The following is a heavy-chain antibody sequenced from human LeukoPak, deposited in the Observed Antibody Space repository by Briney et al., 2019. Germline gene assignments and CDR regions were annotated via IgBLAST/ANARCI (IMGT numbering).Heavy chain of an antibody. J-gene: IGHJ6*03. V-gene: IGHV4-4*02. CDR3: ARGPRYGDYDYYYYYYYMDV. Sequence: SETLSLTCAVSGGSISSSNWWSWVRQPPGKGLEWIGEIYHSGSTNYNPSLKSRVTISVDKSKNQFSLKLSSVTAADTAVYYCARGPRYGDYDYYYYYYYMDVWGKGTTVTVSS. D-gene: IGHD4-17*01. CDR2: IYHSGST. CDR1: GGSISSSNW.